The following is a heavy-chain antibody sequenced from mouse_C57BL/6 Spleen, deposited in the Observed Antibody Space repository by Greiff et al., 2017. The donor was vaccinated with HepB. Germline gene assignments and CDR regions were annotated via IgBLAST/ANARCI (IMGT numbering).Heavy chain of an antibody. V-gene: IGHV1-52*01. CDR2: LDPSDSET. D-gene: IGHD2-4*01. Sequence: QVQLQQPGAELVRPGSSVKLSCTASGYTFPSYWLHWVKQRPIPGLEWIGNLDPSDSETHYNQKFKDKATLTVDKSSSTAYMQLSSLTSEDSAVYYCARRGLRRDFDYWGQGTTLTVSS. CDR1: GYTFPSYW. CDR3: ARRGLRRDFDY. J-gene: IGHJ2*01.